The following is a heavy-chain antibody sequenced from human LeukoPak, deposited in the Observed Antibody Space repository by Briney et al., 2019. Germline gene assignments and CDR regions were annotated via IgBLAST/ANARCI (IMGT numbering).Heavy chain of an antibody. CDR1: GFTFDIYA. V-gene: IGHV3-23*01. CDR2: ISGGGDKT. CDR3: ARGYCAGGSCSNSY. D-gene: IGHD2-15*01. J-gene: IGHJ4*02. Sequence: GGSLRLSCAASGFTFDIYAMHWVRQAPGKGLEWVSSISGGGDKTYYAESVKGRFPIFRDNPKNTLYLQMNSLRPEDTAVYYCARGYCAGGSCSNSYWGQGTLVTVSS.